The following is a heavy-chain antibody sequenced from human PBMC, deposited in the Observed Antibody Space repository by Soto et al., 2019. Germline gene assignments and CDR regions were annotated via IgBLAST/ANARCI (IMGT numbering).Heavy chain of an antibody. CDR1: GFTFSRYW. CDR3: VRDGDGFDFDY. V-gene: IGHV3-74*01. D-gene: IGHD5-12*01. Sequence: PGGSLRLSCGASGFTFSRYWMHWVRQAPGKGLVWVSRIYRDGSGTDYADSVRGRFTMSRGNAKNTLYLQMNRLSAEDTALYYCVRDGDGFDFDYWGQGALVTVSS. CDR2: IYRDGSGT. J-gene: IGHJ4*02.